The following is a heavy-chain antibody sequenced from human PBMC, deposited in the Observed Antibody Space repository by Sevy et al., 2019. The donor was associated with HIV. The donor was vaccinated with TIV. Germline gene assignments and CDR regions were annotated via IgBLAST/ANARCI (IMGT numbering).Heavy chain of an antibody. J-gene: IGHJ6*02. D-gene: IGHD2-8*02. Sequence: GGSLRLSCVASGFTFSNAWMNWVRQAPGKGLEWVGRIQSTTDGGTIDYAATVQGRFTISRDDSKNTLYLQMNSLKTEDTAVYYCTTDPIILLLVTDGVAVWGQGTTVTVSS. CDR2: IQSTTDGGTI. CDR3: TTDPIILLLVTDGVAV. V-gene: IGHV3-15*01. CDR1: GFTFSNAW.